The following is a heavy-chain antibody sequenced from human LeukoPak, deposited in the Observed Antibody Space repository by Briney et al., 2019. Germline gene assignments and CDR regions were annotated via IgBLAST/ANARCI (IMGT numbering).Heavy chain of an antibody. D-gene: IGHD1-7*01. J-gene: IGHJ5*02. CDR3: ATVAGNTWDENWFDP. CDR2: LDPEDGET. V-gene: IGHV1-24*01. Sequence: GASVKVSCKVSGHTLTEISIHWVRQAPGKGLEWMGGLDPEDGETLYAQKFQGRVTMTEDTSTDTAYMELSSLRSDDTAVYYCATVAGNTWDENWFDPWGQGTLVTVSS. CDR1: GHTLTEIS.